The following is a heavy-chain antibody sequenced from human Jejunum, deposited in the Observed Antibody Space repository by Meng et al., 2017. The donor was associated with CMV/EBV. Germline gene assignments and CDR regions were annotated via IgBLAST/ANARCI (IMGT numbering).Heavy chain of an antibody. Sequence: GFTFKKYAMHWVRRAPGKGLEWVALVSHDGVTKQYADSVQGRLTISRDNSQNTVVLQMDSLRGEDTAVYYCAAEYRLLNTPYFEYWGQGTVVTVSS. V-gene: IGHV3-30-3*01. D-gene: IGHD2/OR15-2a*01. CDR3: AAEYRLLNTPYFEY. CDR2: VSHDGVTK. CDR1: GFTFKKYA. J-gene: IGHJ4*02.